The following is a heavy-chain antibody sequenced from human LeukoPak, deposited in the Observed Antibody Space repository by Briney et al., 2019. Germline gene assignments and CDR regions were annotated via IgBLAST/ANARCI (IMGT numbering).Heavy chain of an antibody. CDR1: GGSISSSSYY. CDR3: ARDIPPGRAAAGLGNWFDP. Sequence: SETLSLTCTVSGGSISSSSYYWGWIRQPPGEGLEWVGSNYYSGSTYYTPSLKRRVTISVDTSKNQFSLKLSSVTAADTAVYYCARDIPPGRAAAGLGNWFDPWGQGTLVTVSS. D-gene: IGHD6-13*01. V-gene: IGHV4-39*07. J-gene: IGHJ5*02. CDR2: NYYSGST.